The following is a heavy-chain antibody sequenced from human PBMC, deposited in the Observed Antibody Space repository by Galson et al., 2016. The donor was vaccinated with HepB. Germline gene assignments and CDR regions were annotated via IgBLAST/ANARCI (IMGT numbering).Heavy chain of an antibody. CDR1: GYTFTSYA. V-gene: IGHV1-18*03. CDR3: ARGLGPEYYQF. D-gene: IGHD2/OR15-2a*01. Sequence: SVKVSCKASGYTFTSYAMTWVRQAPGQGLEWMGWINAANGLTKYADGPQGRVVMTTDTSTDTAYMELRNLRSDDIAVYYCARGLGPEYYQFWGQGTLVTVSS. J-gene: IGHJ1*01. CDR2: INAANGLT.